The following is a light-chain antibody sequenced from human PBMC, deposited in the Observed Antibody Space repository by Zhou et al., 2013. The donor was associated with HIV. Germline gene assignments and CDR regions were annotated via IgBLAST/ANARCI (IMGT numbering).Light chain of an antibody. CDR3: QHYGVSPYT. CDR2: GAS. V-gene: IGKV3-20*01. Sequence: EIVLTQSPGTLSLSPGERATLSCRASQSVSSSYLAWYQQKPGQAPRLLIYGASSRATGIPDRFSGSGSGTDFILTISRLEPEDFAVYYCQHYGVSPYTFGPGTKLEI. CDR1: QSVSSSY. J-gene: IGKJ2*01.